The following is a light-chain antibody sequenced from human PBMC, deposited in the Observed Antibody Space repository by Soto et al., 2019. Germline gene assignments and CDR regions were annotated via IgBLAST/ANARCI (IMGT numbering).Light chain of an antibody. CDR3: SSYTSSSTPVV. Sequence: QSVLTQPASVSGSPGQSMTMSCTGTSSDVGGYNYVSWYQQHPGKAPKLIIYEVSNRPSGVSNRFSGSKSGNTASLTISGLQAEDEADYYCSSYTSSSTPVVFGTGTKVTVL. V-gene: IGLV2-14*01. CDR2: EVS. CDR1: SSDVGGYNY. J-gene: IGLJ1*01.